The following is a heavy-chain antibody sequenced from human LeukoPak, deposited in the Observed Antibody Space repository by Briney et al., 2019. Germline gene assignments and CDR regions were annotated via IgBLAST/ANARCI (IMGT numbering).Heavy chain of an antibody. CDR3: ARTGGGYRYDY. J-gene: IGHJ4*02. CDR1: GFTFSDYY. D-gene: IGHD5-12*01. Sequence: GGSLRLSCAASGFTFSDYYMSWIRQAPGKGLGWVSYISSSTSHTNYADSVKGRFTVSRDNAKNSLYLQMNSLRAEDTAVYYCARTGGGYRYDYWGQGTLVTVSS. CDR2: ISSSTSHT. V-gene: IGHV3-11*03.